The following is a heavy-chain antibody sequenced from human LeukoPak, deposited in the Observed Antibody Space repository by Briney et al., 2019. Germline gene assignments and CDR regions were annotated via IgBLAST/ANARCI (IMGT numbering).Heavy chain of an antibody. CDR1: GGSISSSSYY. Sequence: PSETLSLTCTVSGGSISSSSYYWGWIRQPPGKGLEWIGSIYYSGSTYYNPSLKSRVTISVDTSKNQFSLKLSSVTAADTAVYYCARDSDTAMVNAFDIWGQGTMVTVSS. J-gene: IGHJ3*02. D-gene: IGHD5-18*01. CDR2: IYYSGST. CDR3: ARDSDTAMVNAFDI. V-gene: IGHV4-39*07.